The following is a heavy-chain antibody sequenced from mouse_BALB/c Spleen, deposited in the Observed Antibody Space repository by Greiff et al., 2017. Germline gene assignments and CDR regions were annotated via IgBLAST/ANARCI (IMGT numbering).Heavy chain of an antibody. V-gene: IGHV1-67*01. J-gene: IGHJ1*01. D-gene: IGHD1-1*01. Sequence: QVHVKQSGPEVVRPGVSVKISCKGSGYTFTDYAMHWVKQSHAKSLEWIGVISTYNGNTNYNQKFKGKATMTVDKSSSTAYMELARLTSEDSAIYYCARSGLYYYGSSYDFDVWGAGTSVTVSS. CDR1: GYTFTDYA. CDR2: ISTYNGNT. CDR3: ARSGLYYYGSSYDFDV.